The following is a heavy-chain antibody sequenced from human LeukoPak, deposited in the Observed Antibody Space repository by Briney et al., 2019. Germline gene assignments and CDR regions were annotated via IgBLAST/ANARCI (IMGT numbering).Heavy chain of an antibody. CDR2: IKDGGSEK. V-gene: IGHV3-7*05. CDR1: GFTFSDYS. Sequence: PGGSLRLSCAASGFTFSDYSMTWVRQAPGKGLEGVATIKDGGSEKYYVDLVKGQFTISRDNAGNSVHLQMNSLRAEDTAVYYCARGGHRNLDYWGQGALVTVSS. CDR3: ARGGHRNLDY. J-gene: IGHJ4*02.